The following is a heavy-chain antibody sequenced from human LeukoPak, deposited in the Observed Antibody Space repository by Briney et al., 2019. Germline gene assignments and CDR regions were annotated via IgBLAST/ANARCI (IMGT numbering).Heavy chain of an antibody. J-gene: IGHJ4*02. CDR2: INPSSGGT. Sequence: ASVKVSCKASGYTFTGYYMHWVRQAPGQGLEWMGWINPSSGGTNYAQKFQGRVTMTRDTSISTAYMGLSRLRSDDTAVYYCARVTGVVIISDYWGQGTLVTVSS. D-gene: IGHD3-3*01. CDR1: GYTFTGYY. V-gene: IGHV1-2*02. CDR3: ARVTGVVIISDY.